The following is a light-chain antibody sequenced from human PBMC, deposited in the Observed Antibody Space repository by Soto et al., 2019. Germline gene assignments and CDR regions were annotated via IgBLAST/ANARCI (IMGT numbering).Light chain of an antibody. CDR3: QQGGSWPLT. CDR2: DAS. Sequence: EILLTQYPAPLSLSPGERCILSCRASQSVNSYLAWYQQKPGQAPRLLIYDASNRATGVPSRFSGSASGTDFTLTISSLEPEDFAVYYCQQGGSWPLTIGGGTKVDIK. CDR1: QSVNSY. J-gene: IGKJ4*01. V-gene: IGKV3-11*01.